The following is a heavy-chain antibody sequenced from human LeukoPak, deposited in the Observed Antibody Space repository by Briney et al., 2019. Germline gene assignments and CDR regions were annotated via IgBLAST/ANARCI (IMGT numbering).Heavy chain of an antibody. D-gene: IGHD6-19*01. V-gene: IGHV3-21*06. CDR2: ISFSSTHI. Sequence: PGGSLRLSCAASGFIFSNYGMSWVRQAPGKELEWVSSISFSSTHIYYADSIQGRFTISRDNAENSLYLQMNSLRAEDTAVYYCAKDQGSSGWYEASAFDIWGQGTMVTVSS. J-gene: IGHJ3*02. CDR1: GFIFSNYG. CDR3: AKDQGSSGWYEASAFDI.